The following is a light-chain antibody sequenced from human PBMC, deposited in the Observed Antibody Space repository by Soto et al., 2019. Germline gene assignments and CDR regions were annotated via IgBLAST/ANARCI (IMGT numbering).Light chain of an antibody. J-gene: IGKJ1*01. CDR1: QSVSNT. V-gene: IGKV3-15*01. CDR3: QQYIYWPWT. Sequence: EIVMTQSPATLSVSPGERATLSCRASQSVSNTLAWYQQKPGQAPRLLIYGASTRATGIPARFSGSGSGTEFTLTISSLQSEDFAVYYCQQYIYWPWTFGQGTKVDIK. CDR2: GAS.